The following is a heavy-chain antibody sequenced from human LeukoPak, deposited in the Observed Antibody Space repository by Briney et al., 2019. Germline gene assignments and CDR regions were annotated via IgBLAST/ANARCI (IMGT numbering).Heavy chain of an antibody. V-gene: IGHV4-31*03. D-gene: IGHD4-17*01. CDR3: AGAPYGDYSWDY. Sequence: PSETLSLTCTVSGVSINSGGYYWSWIRQHPGKGLEWIGYIYHSGSTYYNPSLKSRVTFSVDTSKNQFSLKLSSVTAADTAVYFCAGAPYGDYSWDYWGQGTQVTVSS. CDR1: GVSINSGGYY. J-gene: IGHJ4*02. CDR2: IYHSGST.